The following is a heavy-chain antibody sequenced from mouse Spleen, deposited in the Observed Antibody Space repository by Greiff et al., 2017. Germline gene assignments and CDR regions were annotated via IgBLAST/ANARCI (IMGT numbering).Heavy chain of an antibody. J-gene: IGHJ1*01. CDR2: IDPANGNT. Sequence: EVQGVESGAELVKPGASVKLSCTASGFNIKDTYMHWVKQRPEQGLEWIGRIDPANGNTKYDPKFQGKATITADTSSNTAYLQLSSLTSEDTAVYYCARGGNYGWYFDVWGAGTTVTVSS. CDR3: ARGGNYGWYFDV. CDR1: GFNIKDTY. D-gene: IGHD2-1*01. V-gene: IGHV14-3*02.